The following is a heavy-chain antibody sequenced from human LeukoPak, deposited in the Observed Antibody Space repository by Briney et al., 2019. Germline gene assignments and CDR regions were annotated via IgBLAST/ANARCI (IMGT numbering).Heavy chain of an antibody. CDR1: GYTFTSYG. J-gene: IGHJ5*02. Sequence: ASVKVSCKASGYTFTSYGISWVRQAPGQGLEGMGWISAYNGNTNYAQKLQGRVTMTTDTSTSTAYMELRSLRSDDTAVYYCARVPYYDILTGYSGPWGQGTLVTVSS. CDR2: ISAYNGNT. D-gene: IGHD3-9*01. V-gene: IGHV1-18*01. CDR3: ARVPYYDILTGYSGP.